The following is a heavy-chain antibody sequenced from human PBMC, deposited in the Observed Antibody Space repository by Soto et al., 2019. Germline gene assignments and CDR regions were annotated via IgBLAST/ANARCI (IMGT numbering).Heavy chain of an antibody. CDR2: IIPIFGTA. D-gene: IGHD2-15*01. Sequence: SVKVSCKASGGTFSSYAISWVRQAPGQGLEWMGGIIPIFGTANYAQKFQGRVTITADKSTSTAYMELSSLRSEDTVVYYCARSPDIVVVVAATESWFDPWGQGTLVTVSS. J-gene: IGHJ5*02. CDR3: ARSPDIVVVVAATESWFDP. V-gene: IGHV1-69*06. CDR1: GGTFSSYA.